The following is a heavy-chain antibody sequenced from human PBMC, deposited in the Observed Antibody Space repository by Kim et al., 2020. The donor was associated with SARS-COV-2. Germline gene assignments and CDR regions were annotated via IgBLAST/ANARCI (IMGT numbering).Heavy chain of an antibody. CDR2: IWYDGSNK. CDR3: AKDPVIAAAVVGWFDP. CDR1: GFTFSSYA. Sequence: GGSLRLSCAASGFTFSSYAMHWVRQAPGKGLEWVAVIWYDGSNKYYADSVKGRFTISRDNSKNTLYLQMNSLRAEDTAVYYCAKDPVIAAAVVGWFDPWGQGTLVTVSS. D-gene: IGHD6-13*01. J-gene: IGHJ5*02. V-gene: IGHV3-33*06.